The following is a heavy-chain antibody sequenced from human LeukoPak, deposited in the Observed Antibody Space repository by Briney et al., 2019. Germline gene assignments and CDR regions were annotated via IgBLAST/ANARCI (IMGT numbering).Heavy chain of an antibody. J-gene: IGHJ4*02. V-gene: IGHV4-4*07. CDR2: MYTSGST. Sequence: SETLSLTCTVSGGSIMYYHGTWIRQPAGKGLEWIGRMYTSGSTNYNPSLKSRVTMSVDTSKNKFSLKLTSVTAADTAVYYCARESGYYDRSGYFHYFDYWGQGSLVTVSS. CDR1: GGSIMYYH. D-gene: IGHD3-22*01. CDR3: ARESGYYDRSGYFHYFDY.